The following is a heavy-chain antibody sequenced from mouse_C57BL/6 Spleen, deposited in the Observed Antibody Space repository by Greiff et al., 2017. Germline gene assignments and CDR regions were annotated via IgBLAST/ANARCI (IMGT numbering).Heavy chain of an antibody. V-gene: IGHV1-72*01. D-gene: IGHD1-1*01. Sequence: QVKLPQPRAELVQPGPPVNLSCTASGYTFTSHWMHWVKQRPAPGLECIGRIDPNSGGTKYNEKFKSKATLTVDKPSSTAYMQLSSLTSEDSAVYYCARGDYGFDYWGQGTTLTVSS. CDR2: IDPNSGGT. J-gene: IGHJ2*01. CDR1: GYTFTSHW. CDR3: ARGDYGFDY.